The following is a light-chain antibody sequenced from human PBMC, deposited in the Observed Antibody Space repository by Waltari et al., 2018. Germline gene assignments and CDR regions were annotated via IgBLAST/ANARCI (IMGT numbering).Light chain of an antibody. CDR2: QDK. CDR1: NLGDQY. J-gene: IGLJ2*01. Sequence: SSELTQPPSMSVSPGQTATIPCSGDNLGDQYVPWYQQKPGQSPVVVISQDKKRPSGIPERFSGSNSGNTATLTIGGAQAVDEADYYCQAWDSTTAVVFGGGTKLTVL. CDR3: QAWDSTTAVV. V-gene: IGLV3-1*01.